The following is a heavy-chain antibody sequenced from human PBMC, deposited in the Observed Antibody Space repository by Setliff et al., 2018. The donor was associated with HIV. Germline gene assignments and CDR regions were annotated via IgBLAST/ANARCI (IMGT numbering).Heavy chain of an antibody. CDR2: IVPILGTS. J-gene: IGHJ4*02. D-gene: IGHD3-22*01. CDR3: ARDRRRSTTYYGLDS. Sequence: SVKVSCKASGYTFTYRYLHWVRQAPGQGLDWMGMIVPILGTSSFASEFQGRVTLSADESTATAYLELGSLRSEDTAIYYCARDRRRSTTYYGLDSWGQGTLVTVSS. CDR1: GYTFTYRY. V-gene: IGHV1-69*11.